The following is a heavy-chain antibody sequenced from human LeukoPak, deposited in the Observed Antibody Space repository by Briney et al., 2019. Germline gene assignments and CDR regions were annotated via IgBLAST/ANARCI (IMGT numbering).Heavy chain of an antibody. CDR2: ISSSSSYI. Sequence: GGSLRLSCAASGFTFSSYSMNWVRQAPGKGLEWVSSISSSSSYIYYADSVKGRFTISRDKAKNSLYLQMKSLRAEDTAVYYCARDQGPGAPSGMDVWGKGTTVTVSS. CDR3: ARDQGPGAPSGMDV. D-gene: IGHD7-27*01. J-gene: IGHJ6*04. CDR1: GFTFSSYS. V-gene: IGHV3-21*01.